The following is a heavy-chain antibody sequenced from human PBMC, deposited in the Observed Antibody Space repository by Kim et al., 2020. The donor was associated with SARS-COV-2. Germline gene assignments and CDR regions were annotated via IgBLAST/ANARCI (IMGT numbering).Heavy chain of an antibody. CDR2: IIPIFGTA. V-gene: IGHV1-69*06. CDR1: GGTFSSYA. D-gene: IGHD6-13*01. Sequence: SVKVSCKASGGTFSSYAISWVRQAPGQGLEWMGGIIPIFGTANYAQKFQGRVTITADKSTSTAYMELSSLRSEDTAVYYCARGYSSSSVWFDPWGQGTLVTVSS. J-gene: IGHJ5*02. CDR3: ARGYSSSSVWFDP.